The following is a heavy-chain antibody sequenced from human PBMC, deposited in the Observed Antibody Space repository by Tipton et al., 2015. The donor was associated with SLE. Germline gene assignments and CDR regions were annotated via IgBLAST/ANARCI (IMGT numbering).Heavy chain of an antibody. D-gene: IGHD2-2*01. CDR1: GGSIGRSNSY. CDR2: VFNDGNT. V-gene: IGHV4-39*07. Sequence: TLSLTCTVSGGSIGRSNSYWGWIRQPPGKGLEWIGSVFNDGNTYDNPSLKSRVTLSMDTSMNQFSLKVTSVTAADTALYYCARDRHCMSASCYEGGFDYWGQGTLVTVSS. J-gene: IGHJ4*02. CDR3: ARDRHCMSASCYEGGFDY.